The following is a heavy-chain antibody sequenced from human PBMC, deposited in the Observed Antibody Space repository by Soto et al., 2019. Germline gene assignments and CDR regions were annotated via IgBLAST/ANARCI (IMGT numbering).Heavy chain of an antibody. CDR3: VRGRVSAFDY. D-gene: IGHD4-4*01. CDR2: TYYRSKWYK. V-gene: IGHV6-1*01. J-gene: IGHJ4*02. Sequence: QVQLQQSGPGLVKPSQTLSLTCAISGDSISTNGVAWNWIRQSPSRGLEWLGRTYYRSKWYKDYAGSVISRINIDPDTSKNQFSMQLNSVTPEDTAIYYFVRGRVSAFDYWAQGTLVTVSS. CDR1: GDSISTNGVA.